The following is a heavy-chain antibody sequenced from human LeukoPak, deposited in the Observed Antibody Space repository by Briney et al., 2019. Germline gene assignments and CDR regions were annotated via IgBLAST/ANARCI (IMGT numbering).Heavy chain of an antibody. D-gene: IGHD3-10*01. CDR1: GGSISSSSYY. V-gene: IGHV4-39*07. Sequence: SETLSLTCTVSGGSISSSSYYWGWIRQPPGKGLEWIGSIYYSGSTYYNPSLKSRVTISVDTSKNQFSLKLSSVTAADTAVYYCARGGDSSKWFGELFYKYYYYMDVWGKGTTVTVSS. J-gene: IGHJ6*03. CDR3: ARGGDSSKWFGELFYKYYYYMDV. CDR2: IYYSGST.